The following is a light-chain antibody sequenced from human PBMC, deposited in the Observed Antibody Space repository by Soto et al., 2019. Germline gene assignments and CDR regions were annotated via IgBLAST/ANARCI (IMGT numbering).Light chain of an antibody. CDR1: QTISSW. CDR2: KAS. J-gene: IGKJ1*01. Sequence: DIQMTQSPSTLSGSVGERVTITFRASQTISSWLAWYQQKPGKAPKLLIYKASTLESGVPSRFSGSGSGTEFTLTISSLQPDDFATYYCQPYNSYSRTFGQGTKVDIK. V-gene: IGKV1-5*03. CDR3: QPYNSYSRT.